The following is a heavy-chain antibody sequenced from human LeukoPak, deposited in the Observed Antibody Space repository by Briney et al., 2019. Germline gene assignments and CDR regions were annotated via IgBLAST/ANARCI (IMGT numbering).Heavy chain of an antibody. D-gene: IGHD3-22*01. J-gene: IGHJ4*02. CDR3: ARGSPPRRNYDSRGYYSYYFDY. CDR1: GYTFTSYG. V-gene: IGHV1-18*01. CDR2: ISAYNGNT. Sequence: ASVKVSCKASGYTFTSYGINWVRQAPGQGLEWMGWISAYNGNTNYAQKFQGRVTMTTDTSTSTVYMELRSLRSDDTAVYYCARGSPPRRNYDSRGYYSYYFDYWGQGTLVTVSS.